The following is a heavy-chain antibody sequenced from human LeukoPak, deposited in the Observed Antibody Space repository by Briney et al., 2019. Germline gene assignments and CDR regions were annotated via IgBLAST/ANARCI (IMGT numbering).Heavy chain of an antibody. Sequence: GGSRRLSCAASGFTFDDYGMSWVRQAPGKGLEWVSGINWKGGSTAYADSVKGRFTISRDNAKNSLYLEMNSLRAEDTALYHCARRPYSSSSHYFNYWGQGTLVTVSS. J-gene: IGHJ4*02. CDR3: ARRPYSSSSHYFNY. V-gene: IGHV3-20*01. CDR1: GFTFDDYG. D-gene: IGHD6-6*01. CDR2: INWKGGST.